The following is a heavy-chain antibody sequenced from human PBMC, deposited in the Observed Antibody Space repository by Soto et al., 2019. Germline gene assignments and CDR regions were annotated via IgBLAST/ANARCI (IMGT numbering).Heavy chain of an antibody. CDR2: IGTAGDT. CDR3: ARGPRDSSSWYTDYYYYGMDV. D-gene: IGHD6-13*01. CDR1: GFTFSSYD. J-gene: IGHJ6*02. Sequence: GGSLRLSCAASGFTFSSYDMHWVRQATGKGLEWVSAIGTAGDTYYPGSVQGRFTISRESAKNSLYLQMNSLRAEDTAVYYCARGPRDSSSWYTDYYYYGMDVWGQGTTVTVSS. V-gene: IGHV3-13*01.